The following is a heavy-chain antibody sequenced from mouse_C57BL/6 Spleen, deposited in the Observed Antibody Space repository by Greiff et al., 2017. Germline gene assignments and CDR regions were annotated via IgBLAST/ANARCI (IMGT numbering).Heavy chain of an antibody. J-gene: IGHJ1*03. V-gene: IGHV3-6*01. CDR3: ARGGGYPWYVDV. Sequence: EVHLVESGPGLVKPSQSLSLTCSVTGYSITSGYYWNWIRQFPGNKLEWMGYISYDGSNNYNPSLKNRISITRDTSKNQFFLKLNSVTTEYTATYYCARGGGYPWYVDVWRTGTTVTVPS. CDR2: ISYDGSN. CDR1: GYSITSGYY. D-gene: IGHD5-1-1*01.